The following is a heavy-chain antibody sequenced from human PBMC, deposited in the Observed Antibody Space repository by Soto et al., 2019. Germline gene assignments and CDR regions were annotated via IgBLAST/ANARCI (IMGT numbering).Heavy chain of an antibody. D-gene: IGHD2-2*01. V-gene: IGHV3-9*01. Sequence: EVQLVESGGGLVQPGRSLRLSCAASGFTFDDYAMHWVRQAPGKGLEWVSGISWNSGSIGYADSVKGRFTISRDNAKNSLYLQMNSLRAEDTALYYCAKAGVPAAAGYFDLWGRGTLVTVSS. CDR1: GFTFDDYA. CDR2: ISWNSGSI. CDR3: AKAGVPAAAGYFDL. J-gene: IGHJ2*01.